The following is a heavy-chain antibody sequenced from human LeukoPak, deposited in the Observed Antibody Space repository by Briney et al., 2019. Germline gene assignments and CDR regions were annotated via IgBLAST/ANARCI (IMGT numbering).Heavy chain of an antibody. Sequence: SETLSLTCTVSGGSISSYYWSWIRQPPGKGLEWIGYIHYSGSTNYNPSLKSRVTISVDTSKNQFSLKLSSVTAADTAVYYCARGRQQLTPFDYWGQGTLVTVSS. CDR3: ARGRQQLTPFDY. D-gene: IGHD6-13*01. J-gene: IGHJ4*02. CDR2: IHYSGST. V-gene: IGHV4-59*01. CDR1: GGSISSYY.